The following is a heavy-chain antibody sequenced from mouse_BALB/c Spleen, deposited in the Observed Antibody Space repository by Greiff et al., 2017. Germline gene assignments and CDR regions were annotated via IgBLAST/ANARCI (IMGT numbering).Heavy chain of an antibody. V-gene: IGHV5-6*01. J-gene: IGHJ3*01. CDR2: ISSGGSYT. CDR1: GFTFSSYG. Sequence: EVQLVESGGDLVKPGGSLKLSCAASGFTFSSYGMSWVRQTPDKRLEWVATISSGGSYTYYPDSVKGRFTISRDNAKNTLYLQMSSLKSEDTAMYYCARTDGTRFAYWGQGTLVTVSA. CDR3: ARTDGTRFAY.